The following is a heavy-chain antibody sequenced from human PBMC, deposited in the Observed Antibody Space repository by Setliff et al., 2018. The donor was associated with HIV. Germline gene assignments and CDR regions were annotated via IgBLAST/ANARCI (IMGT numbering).Heavy chain of an antibody. J-gene: IGHJ5*02. CDR3: ARGNDRNGYYINWFDP. CDR1: GGSFSGYY. CDR2: INHSGST. D-gene: IGHD3-22*01. V-gene: IGHV4-34*01. Sequence: LSLTCAVYGGSFSGYYWSWIRQPPGKGLEWIGDINHSGSTNYNPSLKSRVTISVDTSKNQFSLKLSSVTAADTAVYYCARGNDRNGYYINWFDPWGQGTLVTVSS.